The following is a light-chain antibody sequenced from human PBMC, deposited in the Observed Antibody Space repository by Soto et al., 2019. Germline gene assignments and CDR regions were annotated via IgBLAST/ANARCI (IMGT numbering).Light chain of an antibody. Sequence: QSVLTQPASVSGSPGQSIAISCTGTSSDVGGYNYVSWYQQHPGKTPNLMIYDVSNRPSGVSNRFSGSKSGNTASLTISGLQAEDEADYYCSSYTSSSTWVLGG. V-gene: IGLV2-14*01. CDR3: SSYTSSSTWV. CDR2: DVS. J-gene: IGLJ3*02. CDR1: SSDVGGYNY.